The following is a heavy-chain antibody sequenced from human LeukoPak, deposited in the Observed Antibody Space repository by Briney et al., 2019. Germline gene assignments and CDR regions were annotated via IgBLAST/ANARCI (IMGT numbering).Heavy chain of an antibody. CDR2: ICYSGST. J-gene: IGHJ6*02. Sequence: SETLSLTCTVSGGSISSSSYYWGWIRQPPGKGLEWIGSICYSGSTYYNPSLKSRVTISVDTSKNQFSLKLSSVTAADTAVYYCARSGIAVAGTWGYYYYGMDVWGQGTTVTVSS. V-gene: IGHV4-39*01. CDR3: ARSGIAVAGTWGYYYYGMDV. CDR1: GGSISSSSYY. D-gene: IGHD6-19*01.